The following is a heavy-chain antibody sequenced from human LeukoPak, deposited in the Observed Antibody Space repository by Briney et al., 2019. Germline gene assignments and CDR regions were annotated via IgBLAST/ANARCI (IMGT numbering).Heavy chain of an antibody. D-gene: IGHD5-18*01. J-gene: IGHJ4*02. CDR2: IYYSGST. Sequence: PSETLSLTCTVSGGSISSGDYYWSWIRQPPGKGLEWIGYIYYSGSTNYNPSLKSRVTISVDTSKNQFSLKLSSVTAADTAVYYCARDSYGYNFDYWGQGTLVTVSS. CDR1: GGSISSGDYY. CDR3: ARDSYGYNFDY. V-gene: IGHV4-61*08.